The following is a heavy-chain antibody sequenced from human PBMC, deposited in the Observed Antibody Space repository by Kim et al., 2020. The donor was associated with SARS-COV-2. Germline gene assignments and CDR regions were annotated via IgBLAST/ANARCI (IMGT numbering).Heavy chain of an antibody. Sequence: SETLSLTCAVYGGSFSGYYWSWIRQPPGKGLEWIGEINHSGSTNYNPSLKSRVTISVDTSKNQFSLKLSSVTAADTAVYYCARLRLTNYYYGMDVWGQGTTVTVSS. D-gene: IGHD6-25*01. CDR3: ARLRLTNYYYGMDV. V-gene: IGHV4-34*01. J-gene: IGHJ6*02. CDR2: INHSGST. CDR1: GGSFSGYY.